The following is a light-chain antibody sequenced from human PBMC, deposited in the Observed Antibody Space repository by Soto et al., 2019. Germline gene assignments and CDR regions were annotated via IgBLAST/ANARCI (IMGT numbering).Light chain of an antibody. Sequence: QSALTQPPSASGSPGQSVTISCTGTSSDIGVYDFVSWYQQHPGKAPKVIIYQVNKRPSGVPDRFSGSKSGNTASLTVSGLRPEDEADYFCSSFAGSPSPYVFGTGTTLTVL. CDR3: SSFAGSPSPYV. CDR1: SSDIGVYDF. V-gene: IGLV2-8*01. J-gene: IGLJ1*01. CDR2: QVN.